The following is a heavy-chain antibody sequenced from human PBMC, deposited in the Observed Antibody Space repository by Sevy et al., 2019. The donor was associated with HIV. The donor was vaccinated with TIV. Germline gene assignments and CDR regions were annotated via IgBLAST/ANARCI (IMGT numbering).Heavy chain of an antibody. J-gene: IGHJ4*02. D-gene: IGHD1-1*01. CDR3: ERVTWSDNTFDY. CDR1: GFTFTRYD. V-gene: IGHV3-13*01. Sequence: GGSLRLSCAVSGFTFTRYDMHWVRQVTGKGLEWVSAMSTAGDTFYSGSVKGRFTMTRDIAENSLYLQMNSLRAGDTAVYYCERVTWSDNTFDYWGQGTMVTVSS. CDR2: MSTAGDT.